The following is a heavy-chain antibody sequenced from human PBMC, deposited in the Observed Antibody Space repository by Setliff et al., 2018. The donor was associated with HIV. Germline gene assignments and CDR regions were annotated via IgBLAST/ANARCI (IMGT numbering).Heavy chain of an antibody. CDR2: SYYSGRT. Sequence: SETLSLTCTVSGGSISTFYWGWIRQPPGKGLEWIGYSYYSGRTSYNPSLDSRVTMSVDTSKKQFPLKLTSVTAADTAVYYCASEKVAWTVSDSFFEFWGQGVPVTVSS. J-gene: IGHJ4*02. CDR1: GGSISTFY. CDR3: ASEKVAWTVSDSFFEF. V-gene: IGHV4-59*12. D-gene: IGHD2-15*01.